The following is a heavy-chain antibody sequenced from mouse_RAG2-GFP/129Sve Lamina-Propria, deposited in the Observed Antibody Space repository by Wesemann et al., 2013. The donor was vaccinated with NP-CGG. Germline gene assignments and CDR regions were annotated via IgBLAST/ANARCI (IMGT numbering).Heavy chain of an antibody. V-gene: IGHV1-15*01. Sequence: QVQLQQSGAELVRPGASVTLSCKASGYTFTDYEMHWVKQTPVHGLEWIGAIDPETGGTAYNQKFKGKAILTADKSSSTAYMELRSLTSEDSAVYYCARSGADYYYGSSPYFDYWGQGTTLTVSS. CDR3: ARSGADYYYGSSPYFDY. J-gene: IGHJ2*01. D-gene: IGHD1-1*01. CDR1: GYTFTDYE. CDR2: IDPETGGT.